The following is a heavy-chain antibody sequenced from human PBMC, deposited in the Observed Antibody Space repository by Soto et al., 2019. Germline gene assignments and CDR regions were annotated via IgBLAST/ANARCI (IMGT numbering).Heavy chain of an antibody. CDR1: GFTFSSYW. J-gene: IGHJ6*03. D-gene: IGHD2-2*01. CDR2: INSDGSST. Sequence: GGSLRLSCAASGFTFSSYWMHWVRQAPGKGLVWVSRINSDGSSTSYADSVKGRFTISRDNAKNTLYLQMNSLRAGDTAVYYCASRYCSSTSGYGSYYYYYMDVWGKGTTVTVSS. V-gene: IGHV3-74*01. CDR3: ASRYCSSTSGYGSYYYYYMDV.